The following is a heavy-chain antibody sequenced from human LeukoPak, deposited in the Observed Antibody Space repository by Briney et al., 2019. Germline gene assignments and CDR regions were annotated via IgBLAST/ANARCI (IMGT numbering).Heavy chain of an antibody. CDR3: ARQVGSSSPYYFDY. V-gene: IGHV3-21*01. CDR2: ISSSDTYI. D-gene: IGHD6-6*01. CDR1: GFTFSSFS. J-gene: IGHJ4*02. Sequence: PGGALRLSCAASGFTFSSFSMNWVRQAPGKGLEWVSSISSSDTYIYYADSVKGRFTISRDNAKNSLYLQMNSLRTEDTAVYYCARQVGSSSPYYFDYWGQGTLVTVSS.